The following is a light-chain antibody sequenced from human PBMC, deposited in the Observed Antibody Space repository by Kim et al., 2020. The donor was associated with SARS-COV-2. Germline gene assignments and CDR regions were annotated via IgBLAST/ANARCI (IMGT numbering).Light chain of an antibody. J-gene: IGLJ3*02. CDR1: SSNIGSNY. CDR2: RNN. V-gene: IGLV1-47*01. CDR3: AAWDDSLSGWV. Sequence: ELTQPPSASGTPGQRVTISCSGSSSNIGSNYVYWYQQLPGTAPKLLNYRNNQRPSGVPDRFSGSKSGTSASLAISGLRSEDEADYYCAAWDDSLSGWVFGGGTKLTVL.